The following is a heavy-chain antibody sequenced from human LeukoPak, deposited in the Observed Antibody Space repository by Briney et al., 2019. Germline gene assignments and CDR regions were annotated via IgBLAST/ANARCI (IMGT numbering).Heavy chain of an antibody. CDR1: GFTFSSYA. CDR3: AKSGFGEGWYYSDY. CDR2: ISGSGGST. D-gene: IGHD3-10*01. J-gene: IGHJ4*02. V-gene: IGHV3-23*01. Sequence: GGSLRLSCAASGFTFSSYAMSWVRQAPGKGLEWVSAISGSGGSTYYADSVKGRFTISRDNSKNTLYLQMNSLRAEDTAVYYCAKSGFGEGWYYSDYWGQGTLVTVSS.